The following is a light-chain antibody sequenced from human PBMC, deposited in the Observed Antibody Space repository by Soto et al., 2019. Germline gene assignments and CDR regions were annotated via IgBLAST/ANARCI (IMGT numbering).Light chain of an antibody. Sequence: DIQMTQSPSSLSASVGARVTITCRASQSVSSHLNWYQQKPGKAPKLLIYDASSLQSGVPSRFGGSGSGTDFTLTISSLQPEDFATYYCQQSYSAPRTFGQGTKVDIK. V-gene: IGKV1-39*01. CDR3: QQSYSAPRT. CDR1: QSVSSH. CDR2: DAS. J-gene: IGKJ1*01.